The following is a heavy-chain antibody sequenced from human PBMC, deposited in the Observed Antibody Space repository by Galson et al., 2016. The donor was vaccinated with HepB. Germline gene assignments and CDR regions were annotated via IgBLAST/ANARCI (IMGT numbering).Heavy chain of an antibody. J-gene: IGHJ5*02. CDR1: GLIVSNDY. Sequence: SLRLSCAASGLIVSNDYMNWVRQAPGKGLEWVSVLYPGGRIYYADSVKGRFTISRDNSKNTLSLQMDSLRAEDSAIYYCAKGNIVQVPAAPYAWGQGALVTVSS. D-gene: IGHD2-2*01. CDR3: AKGNIVQVPAAPYA. V-gene: IGHV3-53*01. CDR2: LYPGGRI.